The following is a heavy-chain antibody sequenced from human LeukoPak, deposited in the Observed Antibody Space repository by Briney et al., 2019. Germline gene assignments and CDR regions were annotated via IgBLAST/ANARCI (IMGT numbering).Heavy chain of an antibody. J-gene: IGHJ6*02. CDR3: ARVRGHSGYDYGVYGMDV. CDR2: INPNSGGT. D-gene: IGHD5-12*01. CDR1: GYTFSGYY. Sequence: ASVKVSCKASGYTFSGYYMHWARQAPGQGLEWMGWINPNSGGTNYAQKFQGRVTMTRDTSISTAYMELSRLRSDDTAVYYCARVRGHSGYDYGVYGMDVWGQGTTVTVSS. V-gene: IGHV1-2*02.